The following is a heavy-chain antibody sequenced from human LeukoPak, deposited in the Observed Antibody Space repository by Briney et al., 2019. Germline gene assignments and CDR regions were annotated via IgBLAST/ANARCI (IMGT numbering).Heavy chain of an antibody. CDR3: ARGSRYGDYTLDY. CDR1: GYTFTSYG. Sequence: ASVKVSCKASGYTFTSYGISWVRQATGQGLEWMGWMNPNSGNTGYAQKFQGRVTITRNTSISTAYMELSSLRSEDTAVYYCARGSRYGDYTLDYWGQGTLVTVSS. J-gene: IGHJ4*02. D-gene: IGHD4-17*01. V-gene: IGHV1-8*03. CDR2: MNPNSGNT.